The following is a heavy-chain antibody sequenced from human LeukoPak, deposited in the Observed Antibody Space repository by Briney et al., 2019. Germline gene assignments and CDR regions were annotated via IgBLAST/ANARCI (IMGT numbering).Heavy chain of an antibody. Sequence: ASVKVSCKVSGHTLSELSMHWVRQAPGEGLEWMGGFDPVDGETIYAQKFQGRVSMTEDTSTDTAYMGLSSLRSEDTAVYYCAREVSSSLDYWGQGTLVTVSS. V-gene: IGHV1-24*01. CDR2: FDPVDGET. J-gene: IGHJ4*02. CDR1: GHTLSELS. D-gene: IGHD6-13*01. CDR3: AREVSSSLDY.